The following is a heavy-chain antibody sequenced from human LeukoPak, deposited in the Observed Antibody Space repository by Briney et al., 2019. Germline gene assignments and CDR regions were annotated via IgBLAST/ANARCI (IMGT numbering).Heavy chain of an antibody. Sequence: ASVKVSCKASGYTFTSYDINWVRQATGQGLEWMGWMNPNSGNTGYAQKFQGRVTMTRNTSISTAYMELSSLRSEDTAVYYCARERDGYNTPPLGYWGQGTLVTVSS. V-gene: IGHV1-8*01. CDR1: GYTFTSYD. J-gene: IGHJ4*02. CDR2: MNPNSGNT. CDR3: ARERDGYNTPPLGY. D-gene: IGHD5-12*01.